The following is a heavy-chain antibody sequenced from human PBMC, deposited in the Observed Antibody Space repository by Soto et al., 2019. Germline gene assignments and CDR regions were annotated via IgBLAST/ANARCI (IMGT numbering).Heavy chain of an antibody. CDR2: ISGSGRNT. J-gene: IGHJ4*02. CDR1: GFTFSSNG. Sequence: PGGSLRLSCATSGFTFSSNGMSWVRQAPGKGLDWVSGISGSGRNTYYADSVKGRFTISRDNSKNTLFLQMNSIRAADTAVYYCAKNGLSNSPSSFDSWGQGTLVTVSS. V-gene: IGHV3-23*01. CDR3: AKNGLSNSPSSFDS. D-gene: IGHD1-1*01.